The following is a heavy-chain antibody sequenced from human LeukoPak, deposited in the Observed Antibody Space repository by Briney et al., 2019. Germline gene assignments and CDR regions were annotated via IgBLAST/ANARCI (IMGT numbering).Heavy chain of an antibody. Sequence: GGSLRLSCAASGFTFSNYAMNWVRQAPGKGPEWVANIKYDRSEIYYVDSVKGRFTISRDNVKNSLVLQMNSLRAEETAVYYCVRDILTGWAFDIWGQGTMVTVSS. J-gene: IGHJ3*02. CDR2: IKYDRSEI. V-gene: IGHV3-7*01. CDR1: GFTFSNYA. CDR3: VRDILTGWAFDI. D-gene: IGHD3-9*01.